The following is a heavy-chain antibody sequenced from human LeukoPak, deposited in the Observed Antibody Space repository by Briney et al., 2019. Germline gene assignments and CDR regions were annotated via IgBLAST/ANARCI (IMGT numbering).Heavy chain of an antibody. J-gene: IGHJ4*02. CDR1: GYTFTSYG. D-gene: IGHD2-21*02. V-gene: IGHV1-18*04. Sequence: ASVKVSCKASGYTFTSYGISWVRQAPGQDLEWMGWISAYNGNTNYAQKRQSRVTMTTDPSTSTAYMELRSLRSDDTAVDYCARSLCGGDCYSAYWGQGTLVTVSS. CDR2: ISAYNGNT. CDR3: ARSLCGGDCYSAY.